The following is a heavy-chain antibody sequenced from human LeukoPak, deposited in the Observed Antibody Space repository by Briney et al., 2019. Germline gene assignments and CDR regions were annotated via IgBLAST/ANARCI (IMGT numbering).Heavy chain of an antibody. Sequence: GGSLRLSCAASGFTFSSYGMHWVRQAPGKGLEWVAVISYDGSNKYYADSVKGRFTISRDNSKNTLYLQMNSLRAEDTAVYYCAKDERCSGGSCYPGYWGQGTLVTVSS. CDR3: AKDERCSGGSCYPGY. CDR1: GFTFSSYG. V-gene: IGHV3-30*18. CDR2: ISYDGSNK. J-gene: IGHJ4*02. D-gene: IGHD2-15*01.